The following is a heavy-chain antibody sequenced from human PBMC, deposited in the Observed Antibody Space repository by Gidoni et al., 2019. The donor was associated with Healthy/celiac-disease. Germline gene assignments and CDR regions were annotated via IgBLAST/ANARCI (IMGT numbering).Heavy chain of an antibody. Sequence: EVQLLESGGGLVQPGGSLRLSCAASGFTFSSYAMRWVRQAPGKGLEWVSASSGSGGSTYYADSVKGRFTISRDNSKNTLYLQMNSLRAEDTAVYYCAKDLLNLYPRKIAAAGTSADYWGQGTLVTVSS. V-gene: IGHV3-23*01. CDR2: SSGSGGST. J-gene: IGHJ4*02. D-gene: IGHD6-13*01. CDR1: GFTFSSYA. CDR3: AKDLLNLYPRKIAAAGTSADY.